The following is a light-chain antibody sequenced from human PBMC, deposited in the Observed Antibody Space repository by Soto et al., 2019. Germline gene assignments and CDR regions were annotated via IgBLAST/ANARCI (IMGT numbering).Light chain of an antibody. CDR3: NSYTTTSTYV. CDR1: SSDIGSYNY. J-gene: IGLJ1*01. CDR2: GVN. V-gene: IGLV2-14*01. Sequence: SALTQPASVSGSPGQSITISCTGTSSDIGSYNYVSWYQQHPGKAPKLIIYGVNNRPSGVSNRFSGSKSGNTASLTISGLQTEDEAAYYCNSYTTTSTYVFGTGTKLTVL.